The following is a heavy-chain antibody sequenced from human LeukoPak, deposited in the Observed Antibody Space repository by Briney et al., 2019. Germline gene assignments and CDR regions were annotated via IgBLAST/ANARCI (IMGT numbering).Heavy chain of an antibody. CDR1: GFSFSSYW. J-gene: IGHJ3*02. V-gene: IGHV3-74*01. Sequence: GGFLRLSCAASGFSFSSYWLHWVRQAPGKGLAWVSHIKSDGSSTSYADSVKGRFTISRDNAKNTLYLQMNSLRVEDAAVYYCATVGGVSGRAFDMWGQGTVVTVSS. D-gene: IGHD2-8*01. CDR2: IKSDGSST. CDR3: ATVGGVSGRAFDM.